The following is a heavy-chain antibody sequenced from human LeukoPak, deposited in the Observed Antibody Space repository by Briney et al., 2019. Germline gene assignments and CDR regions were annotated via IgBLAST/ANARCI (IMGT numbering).Heavy chain of an antibody. CDR2: ISSSSSYI. CDR3: ARDGPKVGEHYYYGMDV. Sequence: PGGSLRLSCAASGFTFSSYSMNWVRQAPGKGLEWVSSISSSSSYIYYADSVKGRFTISRDNSKSSLYLQMNSLRAEDTAVYYCARDGPKVGEHYYYGMDVWGQGTTVTVSS. J-gene: IGHJ6*02. D-gene: IGHD2-21*01. V-gene: IGHV3-21*01. CDR1: GFTFSSYS.